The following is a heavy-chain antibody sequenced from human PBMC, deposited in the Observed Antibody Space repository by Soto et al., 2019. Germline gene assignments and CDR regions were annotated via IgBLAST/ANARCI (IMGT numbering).Heavy chain of an antibody. CDR3: ARMATFGSLNWFDP. Sequence: ASVKVSGKASGYILTNNDVSWVRQATGQGLEWMGWVNPGSGDTGYAQKFQGRVTMTRDISTATAYMELSSLRSDDTAIYYCARMATFGSLNWFDPWGQGTLVTAPQ. D-gene: IGHD3-16*01. V-gene: IGHV1-8*01. J-gene: IGHJ5*02. CDR2: VNPGSGDT. CDR1: GYILTNND.